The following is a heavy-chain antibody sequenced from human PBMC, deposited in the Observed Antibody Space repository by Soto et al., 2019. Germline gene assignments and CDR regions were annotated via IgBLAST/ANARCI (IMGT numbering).Heavy chain of an antibody. CDR1: GFVFTRYA. D-gene: IGHD3-22*01. J-gene: IGHJ4*02. CDR2: ISGAVRDT. CDR3: ARDSITNYYETSGYFLFYF. V-gene: IGHV3-23*01. Sequence: EVQLLESGGNLIQPGGSLRLSCAASGFVFTRYAMSWVRQAPGKGLEWVSAISGAVRDTYYADSVKGRFTISRDSSKNTLYLQMNSLRAEDSAVYYCARDSITNYYETSGYFLFYFWGPGTLVTVSS.